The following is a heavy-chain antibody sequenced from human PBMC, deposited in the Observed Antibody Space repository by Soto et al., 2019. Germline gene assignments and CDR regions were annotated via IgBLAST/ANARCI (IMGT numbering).Heavy chain of an antibody. Sequence: QVQLQESGPGLVKPSGTLSLTCAVSSGSISSSTWWSWVRQPPGKGLEWIGEIYHSGSTNYNPSLKSRVTISVDKSKTQFSLKLCSVTAADTAVYYCARVLYGDPYYYYMDVWGKGTTVTVSS. CDR3: ARVLYGDPYYYYMDV. V-gene: IGHV4-4*02. CDR2: IYHSGST. J-gene: IGHJ6*03. D-gene: IGHD4-17*01. CDR1: SGSISSSTW.